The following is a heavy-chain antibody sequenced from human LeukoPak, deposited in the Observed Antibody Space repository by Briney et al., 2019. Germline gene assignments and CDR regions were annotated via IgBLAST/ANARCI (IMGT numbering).Heavy chain of an antibody. Sequence: PSETLSLTCTVSGGSISSYYWSWIRQPPGKGLEWIGYIYYSGSTNYNPSLKSRVTISVDTSKNQFSLKLSSVTAADTAVYYCAKLNIVVVPASENWWFDPWGQGTLVTVSS. CDR1: GGSISSYY. J-gene: IGHJ5*02. CDR2: IYYSGST. V-gene: IGHV4-59*08. CDR3: AKLNIVVVPASENWWFDP. D-gene: IGHD2-2*01.